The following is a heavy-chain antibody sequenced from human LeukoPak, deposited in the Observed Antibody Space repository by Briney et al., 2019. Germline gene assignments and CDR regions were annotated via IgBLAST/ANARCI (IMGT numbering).Heavy chain of an antibody. CDR3: ATFTTVSTGDY. Sequence: ASVKVSCKASGGTFSSYAISWVRQAPGQGLEWMGIINPGDGGTTYAQKFEGRLNLTRDMSTSTVYMELSSLRSEDTAMYYCATFTTVSTGDYWGQGSLVAVSS. D-gene: IGHD4-17*01. CDR2: INPGDGGT. CDR1: GGTFSSYA. V-gene: IGHV1-46*01. J-gene: IGHJ4*02.